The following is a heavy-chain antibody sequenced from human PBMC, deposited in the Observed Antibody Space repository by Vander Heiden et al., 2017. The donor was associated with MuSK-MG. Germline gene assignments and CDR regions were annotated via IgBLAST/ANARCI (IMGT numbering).Heavy chain of an antibody. CDR1: GGSMRNFY. Sequence: QVRLQESGPGLVKPSGTLSLTCNISGGSMRNFYWTWNRQPPGKRLEWIGNIYHSGRTDFMPSLKSRLTMSVDTPKGQFSLRLSSVTAADTGIYFCARAMGDFYDSAVYDPKFFDYWGPGILVTISS. V-gene: IGHV4-59*01. CDR2: IYHSGRT. J-gene: IGHJ4*02. CDR3: ARAMGDFYDSAVYDPKFFDY. D-gene: IGHD3-22*01.